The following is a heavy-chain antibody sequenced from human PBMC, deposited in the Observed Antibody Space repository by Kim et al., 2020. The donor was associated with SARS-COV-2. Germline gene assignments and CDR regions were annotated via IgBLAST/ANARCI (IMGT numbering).Heavy chain of an antibody. Sequence: SETLSLTCTVYGGSFSGYYWSWIRQPPGKGLEWIGEINHSGSTNYNPSLKSRVTISVDTSKNQFSLKLSSVTAADTAIYYCVAKLLYYNFLTGWSGDDYWGRGTLGTVSS. D-gene: IGHD3-9*01. J-gene: IGHJ4*02. CDR2: INHSGST. V-gene: IGHV4-34*01. CDR3: VAKLLYYNFLTGWSGDDY. CDR1: GGSFSGYY.